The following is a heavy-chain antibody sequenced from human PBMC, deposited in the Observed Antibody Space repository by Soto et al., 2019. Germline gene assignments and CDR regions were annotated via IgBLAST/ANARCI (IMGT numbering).Heavy chain of an antibody. J-gene: IGHJ5*02. D-gene: IGHD2-2*01. Sequence: SETLSLTCAVSGDSISSANWWNWVRQAPGKGLEWIGEIHHSGSTNYNQSLKSRVTISVDKSKNQVSLKVNSVTAADTAVYYCARARQYCSSSSCYLDPRGKGTLVTVSS. CDR1: GDSISSANW. V-gene: IGHV4-4*02. CDR3: ARARQYCSSSSCYLDP. CDR2: IHHSGST.